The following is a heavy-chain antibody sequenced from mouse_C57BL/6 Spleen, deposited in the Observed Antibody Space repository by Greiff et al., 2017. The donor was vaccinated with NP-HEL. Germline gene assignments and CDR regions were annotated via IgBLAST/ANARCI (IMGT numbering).Heavy chain of an antibody. CDR3: ARRITTVVEDWYFDV. D-gene: IGHD1-1*01. CDR1: GYTFTSYW. V-gene: IGHV1-64*01. J-gene: IGHJ1*03. CDR2: IHPNSGST. Sequence: QVQLQQPGAELVKPGASVKLSCKASGYTFTSYWMHWVKQRPGQGLEWIGMIHPNSGSTNYNEKFKSKATLTVDKSSSTAYMQLSSLTSEDSAVYYCARRITTVVEDWYFDVGGTGTTVTVSS.